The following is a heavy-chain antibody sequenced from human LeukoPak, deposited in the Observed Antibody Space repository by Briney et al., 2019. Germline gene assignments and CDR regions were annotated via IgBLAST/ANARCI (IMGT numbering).Heavy chain of an antibody. CDR3: ALTMVRGVIEAFDI. Sequence: GGSLQISCKGSGSHFTSYWISWVRQMPGKGLEWMGRIDPSDSYTNYSPSFQGHVTISADKSISTAYLQWSSLKASDTAMYYCALTMVRGVIEAFDIWGQGTMVTVSS. J-gene: IGHJ3*02. D-gene: IGHD3-10*01. V-gene: IGHV5-10-1*01. CDR2: IDPSDSYT. CDR1: GSHFTSYW.